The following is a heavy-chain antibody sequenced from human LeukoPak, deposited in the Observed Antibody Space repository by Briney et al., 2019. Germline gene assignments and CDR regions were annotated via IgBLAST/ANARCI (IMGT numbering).Heavy chain of an antibody. CDR2: ISSSGTNI. Sequence: GGSLRLSCAASGFTFSDYYMSWIRQAPGKGLEWVSYISSSGTNIYYGDSVKGRFIISRDNAKNSLYLQMNSLRVEDTAVYYCARSTGQLDHWGQGTLVTVSS. J-gene: IGHJ4*02. CDR3: ARSTGQLDH. D-gene: IGHD7-27*01. V-gene: IGHV3-11*04. CDR1: GFTFSDYY.